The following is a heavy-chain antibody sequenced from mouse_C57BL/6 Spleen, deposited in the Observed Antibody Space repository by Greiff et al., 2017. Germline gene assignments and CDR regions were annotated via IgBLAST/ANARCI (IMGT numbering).Heavy chain of an antibody. D-gene: IGHD1-1*01. Sequence: QVQLQQPGAELVRPGSSVKLSCKASGYTFTSYWMDWVKQRPGQGLEWIGNIYPSDSETHYNQKFKDKATLTVDKSSRTAYMQLSSLTSEDSAVYYCARMDYGSSYRYFDVWGTGTTVTVSS. J-gene: IGHJ1*03. CDR3: ARMDYGSSYRYFDV. CDR1: GYTFTSYW. V-gene: IGHV1-61*01. CDR2: IYPSDSET.